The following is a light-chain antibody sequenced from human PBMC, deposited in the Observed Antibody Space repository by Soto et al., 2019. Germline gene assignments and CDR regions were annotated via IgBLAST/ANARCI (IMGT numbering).Light chain of an antibody. CDR2: GTS. CDR1: QSVSSSY. Sequence: EIGLTQSPGTLSLSPGERATLSCRASQSVSSSYLAWYQQKPGQAPRLLIYGTSSRATAIPDRFSGSGSGTDFSLTISRLEPEDFAVDYCQQYGSSSWTFGQGTKVEIK. J-gene: IGKJ1*01. CDR3: QQYGSSSWT. V-gene: IGKV3-20*01.